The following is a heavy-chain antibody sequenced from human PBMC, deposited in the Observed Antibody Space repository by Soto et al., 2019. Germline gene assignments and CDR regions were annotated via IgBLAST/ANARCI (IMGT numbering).Heavy chain of an antibody. CDR2: ISPYNGNT. J-gene: IGHJ4*02. D-gene: IGHD3-22*01. V-gene: IGHV1-18*04. Sequence: QVQMEQSGAEVKKPGASVKVSCKTSGFTFRSNGIVWVRQAPGQRLEWMGWISPYNGNTRYAQKVQGRFTLTTDVSTTTAYMEMRGLRSDDTAVYYCARGKYFYDNSGWGIFEYWGQGTLVTVSS. CDR3: ARGKYFYDNSGWGIFEY. CDR1: GFTFRSNG.